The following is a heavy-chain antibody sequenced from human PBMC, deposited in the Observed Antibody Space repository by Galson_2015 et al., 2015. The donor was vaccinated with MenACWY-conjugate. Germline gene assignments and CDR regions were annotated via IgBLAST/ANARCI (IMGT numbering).Heavy chain of an antibody. Sequence: SLRLSCAASGFTLSHYWMSWVRQAPGKGLEWMAVISYDGSNESYADSVKGRFTISRDNSKNTLYLQMNSLRADDTAVYYCAKDWSVPYSTISYYFYMDVWGKGTTFTVSS. J-gene: IGHJ6*03. CDR2: ISYDGSNE. D-gene: IGHD6-13*01. V-gene: IGHV3-30*18. CDR3: AKDWSVPYSTISYYFYMDV. CDR1: GFTLSHYW.